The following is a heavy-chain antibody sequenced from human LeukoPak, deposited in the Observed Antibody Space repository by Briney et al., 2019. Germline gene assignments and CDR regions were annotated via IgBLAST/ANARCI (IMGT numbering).Heavy chain of an antibody. CDR1: GFTFDDYA. CDR3: ARDFRFLEDY. CDR2: ISWNSGSI. D-gene: IGHD3-3*01. V-gene: IGHV3-9*01. J-gene: IGHJ4*02. Sequence: SLRLSCAASGFTFDDYAMHWVRQAPGKGLEWVSGISWNSGSIGYADSVKGRFTISRDNAKNSLYLQMNSLRAEDTAVYYCARDFRFLEDYWGQGTLVTVSS.